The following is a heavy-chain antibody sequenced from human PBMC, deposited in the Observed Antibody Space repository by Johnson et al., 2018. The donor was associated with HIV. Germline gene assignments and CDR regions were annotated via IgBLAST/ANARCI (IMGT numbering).Heavy chain of an antibody. CDR3: ARDRPRGWLQSLGVFDI. CDR2: IYSGGST. CDR1: GFTVSSNY. D-gene: IGHD5-24*01. Sequence: VQVVESGGGLIQPGGSLRLSCAASGFTVSSNYMSWVRQAPGKGLEWVSVIYSGGSTYYADSVKGRFTISRDNSKNTLYLQMNSLRAEDTAVYYCARDRPRGWLQSLGVFDIWGQGTMVTVSS. J-gene: IGHJ3*02. V-gene: IGHV3-53*01.